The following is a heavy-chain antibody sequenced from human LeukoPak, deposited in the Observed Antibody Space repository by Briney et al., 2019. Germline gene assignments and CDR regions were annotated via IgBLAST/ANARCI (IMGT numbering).Heavy chain of an antibody. CDR1: GGPISSNNW. J-gene: IGHJ4*02. Sequence: PSGTLSLTCAVSGGPISSNNWWSWVRQPPGKGLEWIGNIYYTGSTYYNPSLKSRVTISVETSKNQFSLKLTSVTAADTAVYYCATPDSSGYYYLYWGQGTLVTVSS. CDR2: IYYTGST. V-gene: IGHV4-4*02. D-gene: IGHD3-22*01. CDR3: ATPDSSGYYYLY.